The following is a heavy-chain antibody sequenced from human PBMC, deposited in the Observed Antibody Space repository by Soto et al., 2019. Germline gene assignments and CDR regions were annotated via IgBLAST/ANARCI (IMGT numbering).Heavy chain of an antibody. J-gene: IGHJ6*02. Sequence: QVHLVQSGAEVREPGASVKVSCKASGYSFTSYGISWVRQAPGQGLEWMGWISTDNGNTNYAHNLQGRVSMTIDPSTSTAYMELWSLGSDDTAVYYCARAVPDTSLFFYYYGMDVWGQGTTVTVSS. CDR3: ARAVPDTSLFFYYYGMDV. CDR1: GYSFTSYG. V-gene: IGHV1-18*01. CDR2: ISTDNGNT. D-gene: IGHD2-21*01.